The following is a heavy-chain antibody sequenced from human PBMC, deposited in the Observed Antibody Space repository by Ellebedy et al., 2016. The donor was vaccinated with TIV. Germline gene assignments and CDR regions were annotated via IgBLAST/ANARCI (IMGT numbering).Heavy chain of an antibody. CDR3: ATDGSYGDYLSPTHAFVI. Sequence: GESLKISCGASGFSFSSHWMSWVRQAPGTGLEWVANIRHGGSETYYVDSVKGRFTISRDNAKNSLYLHLNSLRAEDTAMYYCATDGSYGDYLSPTHAFVIWGQGTMVTVSS. CDR1: GFSFSSHW. V-gene: IGHV3-7*01. D-gene: IGHD4-17*01. J-gene: IGHJ3*02. CDR2: IRHGGSET.